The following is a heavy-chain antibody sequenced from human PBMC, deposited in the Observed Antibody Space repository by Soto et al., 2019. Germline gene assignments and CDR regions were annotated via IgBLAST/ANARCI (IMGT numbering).Heavy chain of an antibody. D-gene: IGHD3-10*01. CDR2: IYYSGST. J-gene: IGHJ6*02. CDR1: GGSISSGGYY. V-gene: IGHV4-31*03. Sequence: QVQLQESGPGLVKPSQTLSLTCTVSGGSISSGGYYWSWIRQHPVKGLEWIGYIYYSGSTSYNPSLKSRVTISGDTAKNQFSLKLSSVTAADTAVYYCARAYGSGYMDVWGQGTTVTVSS. CDR3: ARAYGSGYMDV.